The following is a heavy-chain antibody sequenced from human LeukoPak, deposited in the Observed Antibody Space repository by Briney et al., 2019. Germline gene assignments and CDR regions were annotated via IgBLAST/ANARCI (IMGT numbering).Heavy chain of an antibody. V-gene: IGHV3-33*01. CDR1: GFTFISYG. CDR2: IWYDGSNK. D-gene: IGHD1-1*01. CDR3: ARDWNLRAFDY. Sequence: GSLRLSCAASGFTFISYGFHWVRQAPGKGLEWVAVIWYDGSNKYYADSVKGRFTISRDNSKNTLYLQMNSLRAEDTAVYYCARDWNLRAFDYWGQGTLVTVSS. J-gene: IGHJ4*02.